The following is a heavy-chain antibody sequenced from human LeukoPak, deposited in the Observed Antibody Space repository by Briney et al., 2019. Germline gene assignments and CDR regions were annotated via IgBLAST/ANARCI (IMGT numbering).Heavy chain of an antibody. J-gene: IGHJ4*02. V-gene: IGHV3-30*09. D-gene: IGHD6-19*01. CDR1: GFTFSSYA. CDR2: TSYDGSNK. CDR3: ARNAGYSSGCPDY. Sequence: PGGSLRLSCAASGFTFSSYAFHWVRQAPGQGLEWVAITSYDGSNKYYADSVKGRFAISRDNSNNALFLQMNSLRTEDTAVYYCARNAGYSSGCPDYWGQGTLVTVSS.